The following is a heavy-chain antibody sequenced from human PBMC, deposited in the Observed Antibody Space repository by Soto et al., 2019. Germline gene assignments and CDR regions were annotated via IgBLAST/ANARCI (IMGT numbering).Heavy chain of an antibody. CDR3: ARDRRGSSWYRGYYYYYMDV. V-gene: IGHV3-7*01. CDR1: GFTFSSYW. CDR2: IKQDGSEK. D-gene: IGHD6-13*01. Sequence: GGSLRLSCAASGFTFSSYWMSWVRQAPGKGLEWVANIKQDGSEKYYVDSVKGRFTISRDNAKNSLYLQMNSLRAEDTAVYYCARDRRGSSWYRGYYYYYMDVWGKGTTVTVSS. J-gene: IGHJ6*03.